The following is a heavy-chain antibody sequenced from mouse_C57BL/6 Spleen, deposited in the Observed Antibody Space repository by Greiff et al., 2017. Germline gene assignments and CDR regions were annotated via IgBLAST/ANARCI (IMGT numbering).Heavy chain of an antibody. J-gene: IGHJ1*03. Sequence: VQLQQSGPELVKPGASVKISCKASGYSFTSYYIHWVKQRPGQGLEWIGWIYPGSGNTKYNEKFKGKATLTADTSSSTAYMQLSSLTSEDSAVYYCARLYSSWYFDVWGTGTTVTVSS. CDR1: GYSFTSYY. V-gene: IGHV1-66*01. CDR3: ARLYSSWYFDV. CDR2: IYPGSGNT.